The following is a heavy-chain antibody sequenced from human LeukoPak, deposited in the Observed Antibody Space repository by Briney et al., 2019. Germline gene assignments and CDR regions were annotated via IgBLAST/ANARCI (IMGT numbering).Heavy chain of an antibody. Sequence: GGSLRLSCAASGFTFSSYNMNWVRQAPGKGLEWVAYISSGSSTTYYADSVKGRFTISKDNAKNSLYLQMIVPRADDTAVYYCSNTPLTDLRGITSSYKSDWGQGTLVTVSS. D-gene: IGHD3-10*01. CDR3: SNTPLTDLRGITSSYKSD. J-gene: IGHJ4*02. CDR2: ISSGSSTT. V-gene: IGHV3-48*04. CDR1: GFTFSSYN.